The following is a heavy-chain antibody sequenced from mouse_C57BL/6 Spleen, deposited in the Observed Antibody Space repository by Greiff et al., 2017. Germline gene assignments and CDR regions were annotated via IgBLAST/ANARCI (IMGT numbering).Heavy chain of an antibody. CDR1: GYTFTSSG. V-gene: IGHV1-81*01. CDR3: ARGDYDRRFAY. Sequence: VQLQESGAELARPGASVKLSCKASGYTFTSSGISWVKQRTGQGLEWIGEFYPRSGNTYYNEKFKGKATLTADKSSSTAYMERRSLTSEDSAVYFCARGDYDRRFAYWGQGTLVTVCA. D-gene: IGHD2-4*01. CDR2: FYPRSGNT. J-gene: IGHJ3*01.